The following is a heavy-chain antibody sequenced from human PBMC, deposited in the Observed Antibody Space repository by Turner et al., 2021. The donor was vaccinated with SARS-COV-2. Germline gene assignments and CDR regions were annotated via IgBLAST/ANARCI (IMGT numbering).Heavy chain of an antibody. D-gene: IGHD6-19*01. CDR2: ISWNSGNI. V-gene: IGHV3-9*01. Sequence: EVQLVESGGGLVQPGRSLRLSCAASGFTFDDYAMHWVRQAPGKGLEWVSGISWNSGNIGYADSVKGRFTISRDNAKNSLYLQMNSLRAEDTALYYCAKDIGYSSGGIQHWGQGTLVTVSS. J-gene: IGHJ1*01. CDR1: GFTFDDYA. CDR3: AKDIGYSSGGIQH.